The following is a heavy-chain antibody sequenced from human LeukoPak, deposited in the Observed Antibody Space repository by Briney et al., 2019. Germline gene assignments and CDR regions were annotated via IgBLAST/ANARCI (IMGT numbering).Heavy chain of an antibody. V-gene: IGHV4-59*01. Sequence: SETPSLTCTVSGGSISSYYWSWIRQPPGKGLEWIGYIYYSGSTNYNPSLKSRVTISVDTSKNQFSLKLSSVTAADTAVYYCARSPTRIMVRGVIITGWFDPWGQGTLVTVSS. CDR2: IYYSGST. CDR1: GGSISSYY. J-gene: IGHJ5*02. CDR3: ARSPTRIMVRGVIITGWFDP. D-gene: IGHD3-10*01.